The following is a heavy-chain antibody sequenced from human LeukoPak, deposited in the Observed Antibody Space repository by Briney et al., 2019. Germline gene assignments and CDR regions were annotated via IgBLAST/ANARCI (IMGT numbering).Heavy chain of an antibody. J-gene: IGHJ4*02. CDR1: GFTFGDYA. CDR2: IRSKAYGGTT. CDR3: TSCSSISCYTFDFDY. Sequence: GGSLRLSCTASGFTFGDYAMSWVRQAPGKGPEWVGFIRSKAYGGTTEYAASVKGRSTISRDDSKSIAYLQMNSLKTEDTAVYYCTSCSSISCYTFDFDYWGQGTLVTVSS. D-gene: IGHD2-2*02. V-gene: IGHV3-49*04.